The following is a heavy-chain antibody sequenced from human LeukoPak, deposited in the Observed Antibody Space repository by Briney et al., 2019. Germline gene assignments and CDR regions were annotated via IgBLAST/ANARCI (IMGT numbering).Heavy chain of an antibody. V-gene: IGHV4-59*01. D-gene: IGHD6-19*01. J-gene: IGHJ4*02. CDR1: GGSISGYY. Sequence: SETLSLTCSVSGGSISGYYWSWIRQPPGKALEWIGYMYDSGSPRYNPSLKSRVTISLDTSKKQFSLKLSSVTAADTAVYYCARARSGWEGGCFDHWGQGNLVIVSS. CDR3: ARARSGWEGGCFDH. CDR2: MYDSGSP.